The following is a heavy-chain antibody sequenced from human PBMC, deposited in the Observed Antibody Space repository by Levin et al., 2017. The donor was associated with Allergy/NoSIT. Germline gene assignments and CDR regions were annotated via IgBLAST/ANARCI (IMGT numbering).Heavy chain of an antibody. V-gene: IGHV3-64D*06. CDR2: ISSNGGST. Sequence: LSGGSLRLSCSASGFTFSSYAMHWVRQAPGKGLEYVSAISSNGGSTYYADSVKGRFTISRDNSKNTLYLQMSSLRAEDTAVYYCVKGGPNIGRAFDSWGQGTMVTVSS. CDR3: VKGGPNIGRAFDS. D-gene: IGHD2/OR15-2a*01. J-gene: IGHJ3*02. CDR1: GFTFSSYA.